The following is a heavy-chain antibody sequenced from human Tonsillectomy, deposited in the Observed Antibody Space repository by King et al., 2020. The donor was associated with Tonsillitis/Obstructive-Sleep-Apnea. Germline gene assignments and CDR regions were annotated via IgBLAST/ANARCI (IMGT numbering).Heavy chain of an antibody. CDR1: GYSFTSYW. Sequence: QLVQSGAEVKKPGESLRISCKGSGYSFTSYWISWVRQMPGKGLEWMGRIDHSDSYTNYSPSFQGHVTISADKSISTAYLQWSSLKASDTAMYYCARQDRYYDFWSGYYEDYWGQGTLVTVSS. D-gene: IGHD3-3*01. CDR3: ARQDRYYDFWSGYYEDY. V-gene: IGHV5-10-1*01. J-gene: IGHJ4*02. CDR2: IDHSDSYT.